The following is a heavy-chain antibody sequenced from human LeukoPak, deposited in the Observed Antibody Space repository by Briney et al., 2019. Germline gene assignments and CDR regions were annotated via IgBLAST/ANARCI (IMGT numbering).Heavy chain of an antibody. CDR3: ARMSRFSWTPYYFDY. D-gene: IGHD3/OR15-3a*01. J-gene: IGHJ4*02. Sequence: PSQTLSLTCTVSGGSISSGGYYWSWIRQPPGKGLEWIGYIYHSGSTYYNPSLKSRVTISVDRSKNQFSLKLSSVTAADTAVYYCARMSRFSWTPYYFDYWSQGTLVTVSS. CDR2: IYHSGST. V-gene: IGHV4-30-2*02. CDR1: GGSISSGGYY.